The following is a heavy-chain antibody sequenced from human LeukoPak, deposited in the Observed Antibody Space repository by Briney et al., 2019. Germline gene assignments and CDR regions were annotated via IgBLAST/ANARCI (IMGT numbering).Heavy chain of an antibody. V-gene: IGHV3-9*01. Sequence: GRSLRLSCAASGFTFDDYAMHWVRQAPGKGLEWVSGISWNSGSIGYADSVKGRFTISRDNAKNSLYLQMNSLRAEDTALYYCAKAGGYDYLTAFDYWGQGTRVTVSS. J-gene: IGHJ4*02. CDR2: ISWNSGSI. D-gene: IGHD5-12*01. CDR1: GFTFDDYA. CDR3: AKAGGYDYLTAFDY.